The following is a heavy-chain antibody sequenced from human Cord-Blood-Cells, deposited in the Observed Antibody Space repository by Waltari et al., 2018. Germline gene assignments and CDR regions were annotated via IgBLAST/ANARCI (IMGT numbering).Heavy chain of an antibody. Sequence: QVPLVESGGGVGQPGRSLRLSCAGSGFTFRRHGMLWVRPAPGKGLEWVAVISYDGSNKYYADSVKGRFTISRDNSKNTLYLQMNSLRAEDTAVYYCAKLGYGSVDAFDIWGQGTMVTVSS. V-gene: IGHV3-30*18. J-gene: IGHJ3*02. CDR2: ISYDGSNK. CDR1: GFTFRRHG. CDR3: AKLGYGSVDAFDI. D-gene: IGHD3-10*01.